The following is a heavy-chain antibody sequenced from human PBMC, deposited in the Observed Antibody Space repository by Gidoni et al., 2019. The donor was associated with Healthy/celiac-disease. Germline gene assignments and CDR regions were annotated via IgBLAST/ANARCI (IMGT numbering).Heavy chain of an antibody. CDR2: IRSKANSYAT. CDR3: TAGKV. Sequence: EVQLVESGGGLVQPGGSLKLHCAASGFTFRGSAMPWVRQASGKGLEWVGRIRSKANSYATAYAASVKGRFTISRDDSKNTAYLQMNSLKTEDTAVYYCTAGKVWGQGTTVTVSS. J-gene: IGHJ6*02. V-gene: IGHV3-73*01. CDR1: GFTFRGSA. D-gene: IGHD3-10*01.